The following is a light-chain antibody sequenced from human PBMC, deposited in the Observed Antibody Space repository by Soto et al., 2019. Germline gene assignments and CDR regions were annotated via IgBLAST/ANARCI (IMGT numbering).Light chain of an antibody. J-gene: IGKJ1*01. Sequence: IQMPQSPSTLSGSVGDRVSITCRASQSISSWLAWYHQKPVKSPKVLIYDASSLESGVPSRFSGSGSGTEFSLTISSLQPDDFATYYCQQYNHYWTFGQGTKVDNK. CDR2: DAS. CDR1: QSISSW. V-gene: IGKV1-5*01. CDR3: QQYNHYWT.